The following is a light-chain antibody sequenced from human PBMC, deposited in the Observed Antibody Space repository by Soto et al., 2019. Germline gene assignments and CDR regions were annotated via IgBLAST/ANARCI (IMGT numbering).Light chain of an antibody. CDR3: QQYGSSGT. CDR2: GAS. Sequence: IVLTQSPATLSLSPGKRSTLSCRASQSVSNNYLAWYQQKPGQAPRLLIYGASNRATGIPDRFSGSGSGTDFTLTISRLEPEDFAVYYCQQYGSSGTFGQGTTVDIK. CDR1: QSVSNNY. V-gene: IGKV3-20*01. J-gene: IGKJ1*01.